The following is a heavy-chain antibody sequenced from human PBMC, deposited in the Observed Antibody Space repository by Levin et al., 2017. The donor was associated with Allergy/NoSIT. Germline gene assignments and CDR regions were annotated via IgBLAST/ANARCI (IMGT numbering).Heavy chain of an antibody. J-gene: IGHJ3*02. D-gene: IGHD3-22*01. CDR1: GFTLSNYW. CDR3: TRDPYDTVGYGGYGAFDI. V-gene: IGHV3-7*01. Sequence: SGESLKISCAASGFTLSNYWTTWVRQAPGKGLEWVTNINQDGSEKQYVDSVKGRFTISRDYANNSVYLQMSSLRADDTATYYCTRDPYDTVGYGGYGAFDIWGQGTMVTVSS. CDR2: INQDGSEK.